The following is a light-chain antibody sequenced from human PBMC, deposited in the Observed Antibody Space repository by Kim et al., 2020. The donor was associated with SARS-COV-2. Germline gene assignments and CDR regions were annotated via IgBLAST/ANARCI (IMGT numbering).Light chain of an antibody. CDR2: GAS. V-gene: IGKV3-20*01. CDR3: QQYGSSPYT. Sequence: LSPGERATLSCRASQSVSIKYLAWYQQKPGQAPRLLIYGASSRASGIPDRFSGSGSGTDFTLTISRLEPEDFAVYYCQQYGSSPYTFGQGTKLEI. CDR1: QSVSIKY. J-gene: IGKJ2*01.